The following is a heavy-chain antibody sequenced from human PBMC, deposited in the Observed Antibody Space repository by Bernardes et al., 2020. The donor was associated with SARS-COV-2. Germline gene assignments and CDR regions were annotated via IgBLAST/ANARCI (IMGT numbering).Heavy chain of an antibody. V-gene: IGHV3-30*06. D-gene: IGHD6-6*01. CDR2: ISYEGRTE. Sequence: GRSLRLSCAASGFTFSHFAMHWVRQAPGKGLEWVAIISYEGRTEYNADSAKGRFTISRDNSDDRIFLEMRNLRPEDTAVYYCARETLESTSSFFDYWGQGTLVTVSS. CDR1: GFTFSHFA. CDR3: ARETLESTSSFFDY. J-gene: IGHJ4*02.